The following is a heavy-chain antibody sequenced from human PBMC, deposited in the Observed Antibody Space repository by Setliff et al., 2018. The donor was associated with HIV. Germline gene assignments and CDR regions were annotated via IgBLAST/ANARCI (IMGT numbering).Heavy chain of an antibody. CDR1: GYSFTNYW. CDR3: ARRGWGGGWYPDY. D-gene: IGHD6-19*01. Sequence: PGESLTISCKGSGYSFTNYWIGWVRQMPGKGLEWMGFIYPGDSDTRYSPSFQGQVTISVDTSISIAYLQWSSLRASDTAIYYCARRGWGGGWYPDYWGQGSVVTVSS. J-gene: IGHJ4*02. CDR2: IYPGDSDT. V-gene: IGHV5-51*01.